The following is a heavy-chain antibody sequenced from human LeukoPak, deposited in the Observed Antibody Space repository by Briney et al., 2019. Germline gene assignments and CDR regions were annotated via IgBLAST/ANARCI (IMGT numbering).Heavy chain of an antibody. Sequence: PGRSLRLSCAASGFTFSSYGMHWVRQAPGKGLEWVAVISYDGSNKYYADSVKGRFTISRDNSKNTLYLQMNSLRAEDTAVYYCAKDRGYRSGGSCYYFDYWGQGTLVTVSS. CDR3: AKDRGYRSGGSCYYFDY. V-gene: IGHV3-30*18. CDR2: ISYDGSNK. J-gene: IGHJ4*02. D-gene: IGHD2-15*01. CDR1: GFTFSSYG.